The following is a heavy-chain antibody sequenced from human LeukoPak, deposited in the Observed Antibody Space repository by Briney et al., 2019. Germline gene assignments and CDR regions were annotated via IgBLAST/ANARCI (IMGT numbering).Heavy chain of an antibody. CDR2: IYTSGST. CDR1: GGSISSGSYY. CDR3: ARDFSSGYWDYYFDY. Sequence: KPSQTLSLTCTVSGGSISSGSYYWSWIRQPAGKGLEWIGRIYTSGSTNYNPSLKSRVTISVDTSKNQFSLKLSSVTAADTAVYYCARDFSSGYWDYYFDYWGQGTLVTVSS. V-gene: IGHV4-61*02. J-gene: IGHJ4*02. D-gene: IGHD3-22*01.